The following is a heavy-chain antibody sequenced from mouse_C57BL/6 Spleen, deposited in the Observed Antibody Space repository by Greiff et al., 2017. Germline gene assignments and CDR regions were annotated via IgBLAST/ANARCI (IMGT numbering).Heavy chain of an antibody. Sequence: VQLQQSGPELVKPGASVKISCKASGYSFTGYYMNWVKQSPEKSLEWIGEINPRTGGTTYNQKFKAKATLTVDKSSSTAYKQLKSLTSEDSAVYYGARKVYYAMDYWGQGTSVTVSS. J-gene: IGHJ4*01. CDR2: INPRTGGT. V-gene: IGHV1-42*01. CDR1: GYSFTGYY. CDR3: ARKVYYAMDY.